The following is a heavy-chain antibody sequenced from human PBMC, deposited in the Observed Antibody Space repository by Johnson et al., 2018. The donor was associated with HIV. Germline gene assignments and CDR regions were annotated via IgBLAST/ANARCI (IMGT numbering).Heavy chain of an antibody. CDR3: PIGCREFPRHAFDI. J-gene: IGHJ3*02. D-gene: IGHD2-15*01. V-gene: IGHV3-11*04. CDR2: ISSSGSTR. CDR1: GFTFGDYY. Sequence: QVQLVESGGGLVQPGGSLRLSCAASGFTFGDYYMSWIRQAPGKGLEWVSYISSSGSTRYYADSVKGRFTISRDNAKNSLYLQMNSLRADDTAVYYCPIGCREFPRHAFDIWEQGTMVRVSS.